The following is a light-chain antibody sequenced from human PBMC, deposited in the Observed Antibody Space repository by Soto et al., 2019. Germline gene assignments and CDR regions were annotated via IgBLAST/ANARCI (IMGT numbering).Light chain of an antibody. CDR3: QQSYSTLRT. CDR1: QRISTY. Sequence: DVQILQSPSSLSASVGDRVTITCRASQRISTYLHWFQQKPGKAPKLLIYAASNLQSGVPSRFSGSGSGTDFALTISSLQPEDFATYYCQQSYSTLRTFGQGTKVDIK. J-gene: IGKJ1*01. CDR2: AAS. V-gene: IGKV1-39*01.